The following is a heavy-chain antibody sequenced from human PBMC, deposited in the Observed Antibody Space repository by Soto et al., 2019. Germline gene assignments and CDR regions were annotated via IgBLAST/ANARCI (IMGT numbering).Heavy chain of an antibody. CDR1: GGSIRNGDYY. CDR2: VYYSGTT. D-gene: IGHD6-13*01. J-gene: IGHJ5*02. V-gene: IGHV4-61*08. Sequence: SETLSLTCTVSGGSIRNGDYYWGWIRQPPGKGLEWIGYVYYSGTTNYNPSLKSRVTISVDTSKNQFSLKLSSVTAADTAVYYCARALWIAAAGIRGGWFDPWGQGTLVTVSS. CDR3: ARALWIAAAGIRGGWFDP.